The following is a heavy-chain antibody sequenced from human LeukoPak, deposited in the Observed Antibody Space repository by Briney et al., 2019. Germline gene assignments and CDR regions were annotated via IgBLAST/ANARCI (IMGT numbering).Heavy chain of an antibody. CDR1: GDSFSSNSAA. CDR3: AREGRVGATRYYYYYGMDV. Sequence: SQTLSLTCAISGDSFSSNSAAWNWIRQSPSRGLEWLGRTYYGSKWYNDYAVSVKSRITINPDTSKNQFSLQLNSVTPEDTAVYYCAREGRVGATRYYYYYGMDVWGQGTTVTVSS. D-gene: IGHD1-26*01. J-gene: IGHJ6*02. V-gene: IGHV6-1*01. CDR2: TYYGSKWYN.